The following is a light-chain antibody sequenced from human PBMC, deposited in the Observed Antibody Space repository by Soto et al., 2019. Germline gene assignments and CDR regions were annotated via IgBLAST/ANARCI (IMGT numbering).Light chain of an antibody. CDR3: AAWDDRLNGRV. J-gene: IGLJ2*01. V-gene: IGLV1-44*01. CDR2: SNN. Sequence: QSVLTQPPSASGTPGQRVTISCSGSSSNIGSNPVNWYQQLPGTAPKLLIFSNNQRPSGVPDRFSGSKSGTSASLAISGLQSEDEADYYCAAWDDRLNGRVFGGGTTLTVL. CDR1: SSNIGSNP.